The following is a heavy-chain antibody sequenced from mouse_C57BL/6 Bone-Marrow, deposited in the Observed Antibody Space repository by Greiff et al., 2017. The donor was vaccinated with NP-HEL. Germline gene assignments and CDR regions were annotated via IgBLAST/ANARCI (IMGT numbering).Heavy chain of an antibody. CDR2: IHPNSGST. Sequence: QVQLQQPGAELVKPGASVKLSCKASGYTFTSYWMHWVKQTPGQGLEWIGMIHPNSGSTNYNEKFKSKATLTVDKSSSTAYMQLRILPSEDPAVYYRARLLPYGSSFAYWGQGTLVTVSA. CDR3: ARLLPYGSSFAY. D-gene: IGHD1-1*01. CDR1: GYTFTSYW. J-gene: IGHJ3*01. V-gene: IGHV1-64*01.